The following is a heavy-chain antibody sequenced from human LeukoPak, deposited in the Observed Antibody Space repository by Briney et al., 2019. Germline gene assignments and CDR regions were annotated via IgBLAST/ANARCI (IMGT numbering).Heavy chain of an antibody. J-gene: IGHJ4*02. V-gene: IGHV4-39*01. Sequence: PSGTLSLTCTVSGGSISSWTYYWGWIRQPPGKGLEWIGTIYYGGTNYYNPSLKSRVTISVDTSKNQFSLNLNSVTAADTAVYYCAYGSNSAADHWGQGTLVTVSS. CDR3: AYGSNSAADH. D-gene: IGHD4-23*01. CDR1: GGSISSWTYY. CDR2: IYYGGTN.